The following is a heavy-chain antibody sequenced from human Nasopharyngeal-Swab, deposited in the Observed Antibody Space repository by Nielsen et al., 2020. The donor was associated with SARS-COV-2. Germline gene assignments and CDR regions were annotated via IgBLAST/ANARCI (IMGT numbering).Heavy chain of an antibody. Sequence: GESLKISCVASGYSFRTYGVSWVRQAPGKGLEWVSAISGSGDINGSGGGTYYADSVKGRFTISRDNSKNTLSLQMNSLRAEDTAVYYCARDQYYDSSGYYYYGMDVWGQGTTVTVSS. CDR3: ARDQYYDSSGYYYYGMDV. J-gene: IGHJ6*02. V-gene: IGHV3-23*01. CDR1: GYSFRTYG. D-gene: IGHD3-22*01. CDR2: ISGSGDINGSGGGT.